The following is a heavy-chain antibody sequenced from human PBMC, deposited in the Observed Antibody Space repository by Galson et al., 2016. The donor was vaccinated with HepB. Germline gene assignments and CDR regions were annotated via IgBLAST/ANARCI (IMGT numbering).Heavy chain of an antibody. CDR2: ISSTSHST. D-gene: IGHD6-13*01. CDR3: ARNPGASTWG. CDR1: GFTFSTSA. Sequence: SLRLSCAASGFTFSTSAMSWVHQAPGQGLEWVSAISSTSHSTYYADSVKGRFSISRDNSKNTLYLQMNSLSAEDTAVYYCARNPGASTWGWGQGTLVTVAS. J-gene: IGHJ4*02. V-gene: IGHV3-23*01.